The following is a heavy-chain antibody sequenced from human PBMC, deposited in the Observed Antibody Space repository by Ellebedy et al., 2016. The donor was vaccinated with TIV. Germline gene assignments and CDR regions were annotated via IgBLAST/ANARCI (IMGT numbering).Heavy chain of an antibody. J-gene: IGHJ3*02. CDR1: GYSFTSYW. V-gene: IGHV5-51*01. Sequence: GESLKISCKGSGYSFTSYWIGWVRQMPGKGLEWMGIIYPGDSDTRYSPSFQGQVTISADKSISTAYLQWSSLKASDTAMYYCARFNEGSDTAMVVDAFDIWGQGTMVTVSS. CDR2: IYPGDSDT. D-gene: IGHD5-18*01. CDR3: ARFNEGSDTAMVVDAFDI.